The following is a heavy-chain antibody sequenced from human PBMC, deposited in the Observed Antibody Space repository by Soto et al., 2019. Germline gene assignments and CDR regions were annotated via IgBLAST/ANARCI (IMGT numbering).Heavy chain of an antibody. D-gene: IGHD3-22*01. Sequence: ASVKVSCKDSGGTFSTYTSTWVRQAPGQGLEWMGRIIPIIGIINYAQKFQGRVTITADKFTGTAYMELTRLRSDDTAVYYCAGDPDSHYNDSHASSYPWGQGTLVTVSS. CDR1: GGTFSTYT. J-gene: IGHJ5*02. V-gene: IGHV1-69*04. CDR2: IIPIIGII. CDR3: AGDPDSHYNDSHASSYP.